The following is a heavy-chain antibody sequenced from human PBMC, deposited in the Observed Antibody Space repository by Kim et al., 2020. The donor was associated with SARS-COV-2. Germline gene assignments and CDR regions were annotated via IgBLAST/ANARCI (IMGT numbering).Heavy chain of an antibody. V-gene: IGHV3-43*02. Sequence: GGSLRLSCEASGFTFAHYAMDWVRQVPGKGLEWVSTIDAEGSATYYADSVRGRFTISRDNNKNSLYLQMDALRIEDSALFYCVRDDFWGPGTLVSVSS. CDR2: IDAEGSAT. CDR3: VRDDF. J-gene: IGHJ4*02. CDR1: GFTFAHYA.